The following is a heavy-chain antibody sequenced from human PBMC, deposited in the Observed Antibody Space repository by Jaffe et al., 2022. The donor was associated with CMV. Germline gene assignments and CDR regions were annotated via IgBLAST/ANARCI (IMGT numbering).Heavy chain of an antibody. J-gene: IGHJ4*02. CDR3: AVQWSGYYTSISN. CDR2: IIPILGIA. V-gene: IGHV1-69*09. CDR1: GGTFSSYA. D-gene: IGHD3-3*01. Sequence: QVQLVQSGAEVKKPGSSVKVSCKASGGTFSSYAISWVRQAPGQGLEWMGRIIPILGIANYAQKFQGRVTITADKSTSTAYMELSSLRSEDTAVYYCAVQWSGYYTSISNWGQGTLVTVSS.